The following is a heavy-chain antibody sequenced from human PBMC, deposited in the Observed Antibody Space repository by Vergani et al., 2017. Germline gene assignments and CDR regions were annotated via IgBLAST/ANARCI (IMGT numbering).Heavy chain of an antibody. CDR1: GFTFSTYG. CDR2: IWYDGSNK. CDR3: ARARCIETCYMSNWLDS. V-gene: IGHV3-33*01. Sequence: QVQLVESGGGVVQPGRSLRLSCAASGFTFSTYGLHWVRQAPGKGLEWVAVIWYDGSNKYYGDSVKGRFTISRDNSMDTLYLQMNGLRAEDTGVYYCARARCIETCYMSNWLDSWGQGTLVTVSS. J-gene: IGHJ5*01. D-gene: IGHD3-9*01.